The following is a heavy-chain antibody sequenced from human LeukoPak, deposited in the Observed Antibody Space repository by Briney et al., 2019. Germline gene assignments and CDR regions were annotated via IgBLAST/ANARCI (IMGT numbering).Heavy chain of an antibody. J-gene: IGHJ4*02. CDR2: IRLDGSNK. Sequence: PGGSLRLSCAASAFNFITYGMHWVRQAPGKGLEWVAFIRLDGSNKYYADSVKGRFTISRDNSKNTLYLQMNSLRTEDTAVYYCAKDPPRYYYDSSGYDWGQGTLVTVSS. D-gene: IGHD3-22*01. CDR3: AKDPPRYYYDSSGYD. CDR1: AFNFITYG. V-gene: IGHV3-30*02.